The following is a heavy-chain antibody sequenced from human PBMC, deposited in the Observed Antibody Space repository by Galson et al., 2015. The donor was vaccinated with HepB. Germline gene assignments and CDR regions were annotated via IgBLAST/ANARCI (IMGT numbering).Heavy chain of an antibody. CDR2: INHSGST. CDR1: GGSFSGYS. CDR3: AGNVDYGGNREVPVGY. Sequence: SETLSLTCAVYGGSFSGYSWSWIRQPPGKGLEWIGDINHSGSTNYNPSLKSRVTISVDTSMNQFSLKLSSVTAADTAVYYCAGNVDYGGNREVPVGYWGQGNMVTVSS. J-gene: IGHJ4*02. V-gene: IGHV4-34*01. D-gene: IGHD4-23*01.